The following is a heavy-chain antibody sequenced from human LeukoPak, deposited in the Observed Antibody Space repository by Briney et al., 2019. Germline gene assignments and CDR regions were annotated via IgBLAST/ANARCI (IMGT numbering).Heavy chain of an antibody. CDR2: ISTSDTTI. Sequence: GGALRLSCAASGFTFSSYKMNWVRQAPGKGLEWVSYISTSDTTIYYADSVKGRFTISRDNAKNSLYLQMNSLRAEDTAVYYCARGDIVVVPAAKPNDYWGQGTLVTVSS. V-gene: IGHV3-48*03. J-gene: IGHJ4*02. D-gene: IGHD2-2*02. CDR1: GFTFSSYK. CDR3: ARGDIVVVPAAKPNDY.